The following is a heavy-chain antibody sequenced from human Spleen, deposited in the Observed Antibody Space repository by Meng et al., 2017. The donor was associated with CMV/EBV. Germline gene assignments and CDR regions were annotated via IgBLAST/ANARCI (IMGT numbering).Heavy chain of an antibody. D-gene: IGHD2-2*01. CDR2: ISYDGSNK. CDR1: GFTFSTPA. CDR3: ARGRVEYQLLDDYVDY. Sequence: GFTFSTPAMPWVRQAPGKGLEWVAVISYDGSNKYYADSVKGRFTISRDNSRNTLYLQMNSLRADDTAVYYCARGRVEYQLLDDYVDYWGQGTLVTVSS. V-gene: IGHV3-30-3*01. J-gene: IGHJ4*02.